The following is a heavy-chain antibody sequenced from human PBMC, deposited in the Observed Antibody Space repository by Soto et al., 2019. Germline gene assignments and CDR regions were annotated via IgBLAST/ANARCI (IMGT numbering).Heavy chain of an antibody. Sequence: SETLSLTCTVSGGSISSYYWSWIRQPPGKGLEWIGYIYYSGSTNYNPSLKSRVTISVDTSKNQFSLKLSSVTAADTAVYYCARSYYDFWSGYSVALYYGMDVWGQGTTLAVSS. CDR3: ARSYYDFWSGYSVALYYGMDV. V-gene: IGHV4-59*01. CDR2: IYYSGST. D-gene: IGHD3-3*01. J-gene: IGHJ6*01. CDR1: GGSISSYY.